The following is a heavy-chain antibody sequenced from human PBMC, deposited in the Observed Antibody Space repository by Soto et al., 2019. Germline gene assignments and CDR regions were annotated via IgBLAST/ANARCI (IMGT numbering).Heavy chain of an antibody. CDR1: GGSFSGYY. CDR3: ARFPPTEEGDY. CDR2: INHSGST. V-gene: IGHV4-34*01. J-gene: IGHJ4*02. Sequence: QVQLQQWGAGLLKPSETLSLTCAVYGGSFSGYYWSWIRQPPGKGLEWIGEINHSGSTNYNPSLKSRVPISVDTSKNKFSLKLSSVTAADTAVYYCARFPPTEEGDYWGQGTLVTVSS.